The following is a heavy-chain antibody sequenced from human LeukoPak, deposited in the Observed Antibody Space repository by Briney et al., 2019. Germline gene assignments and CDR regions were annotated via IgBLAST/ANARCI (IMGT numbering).Heavy chain of an antibody. J-gene: IGHJ4*02. CDR2: INHSGST. CDR3: ARGYSSGWYVYHY. D-gene: IGHD6-19*01. Sequence: SETLSLTCAVYGGSFSGYYWSWIRQPPGKGLEWIGEINHSGSTNYNPSLKSRVTISVDTSKNKFSLKLSSVTAADTAVYYCARGYSSGWYVYHYWGQGTLVTVSS. V-gene: IGHV4-34*01. CDR1: GGSFSGYY.